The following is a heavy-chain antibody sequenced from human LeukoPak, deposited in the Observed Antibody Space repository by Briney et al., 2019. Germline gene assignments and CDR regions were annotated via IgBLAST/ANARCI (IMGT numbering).Heavy chain of an antibody. CDR3: ARFDQVSETAGGY. CDR2: INPRSGGT. J-gene: IGHJ4*02. Sequence: ASVKVSCKASGYTFTDYYMHWVRQAPGQGLEWMGWINPRSGGTNYAQKFQGRVTMTRDTSISTAYMELSRLRSDDTAVYYCARFDQVSETAGGYWGQGTLVTVSS. V-gene: IGHV1-2*02. D-gene: IGHD5/OR15-5a*01. CDR1: GYTFTDYY.